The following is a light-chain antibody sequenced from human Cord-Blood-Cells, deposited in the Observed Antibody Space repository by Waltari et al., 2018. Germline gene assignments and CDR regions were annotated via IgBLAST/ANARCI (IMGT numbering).Light chain of an antibody. CDR2: AAS. V-gene: IGKV1-9*01. CDR1: QGISSY. Sequence: DIQLTQSPSILSASVGDRVTITCRASQGISSYLAWYQQKLGKAPKLLIYAASTLQSGVPSRFSGSGSGTEFTLTISSLQPEDFATYYCQQLNSYPYTFGQGTKLEIK. CDR3: QQLNSYPYT. J-gene: IGKJ2*01.